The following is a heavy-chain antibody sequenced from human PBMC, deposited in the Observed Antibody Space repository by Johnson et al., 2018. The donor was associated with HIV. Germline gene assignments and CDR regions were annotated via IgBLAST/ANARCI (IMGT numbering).Heavy chain of an antibody. V-gene: IGHV3-23*04. CDR1: GFSFSTYA. Sequence: VQLVESGGGWVQPGESLRLSCAASGFSFSTYAMTWVRQAPGKGLQWVSTISGGGSGTYYADSVKGRYTISRVNSKNTLSLQMNSLSVEDTAIYYCAKRLGYDSRGDQFVSWGQGTMVTVSS. CDR2: ISGGGSGT. D-gene: IGHD3-22*01. CDR3: AKRLGYDSRGDQFVS. J-gene: IGHJ3*02.